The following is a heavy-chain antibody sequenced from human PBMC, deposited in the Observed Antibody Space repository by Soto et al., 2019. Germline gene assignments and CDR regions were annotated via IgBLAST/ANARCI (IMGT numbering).Heavy chain of an antibody. Sequence: QVQLVQSGAEVKKPGASVKVSCKASGYTFTGYYMHWVRQAPGQGLEWMGWINPNSGGTNYAQKCQGRVTMTRDTSISRAYMELSRLRSDDTAVYYCAREILRSGRFPYWGQGTLVTVSS. D-gene: IGHD3-10*01. CDR1: GYTFTGYY. CDR3: AREILRSGRFPY. J-gene: IGHJ4*02. CDR2: INPNSGGT. V-gene: IGHV1-2*02.